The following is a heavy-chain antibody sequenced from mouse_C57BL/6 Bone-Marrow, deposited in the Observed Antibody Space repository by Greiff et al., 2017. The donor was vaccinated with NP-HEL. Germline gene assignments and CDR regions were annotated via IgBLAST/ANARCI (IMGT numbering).Heavy chain of an antibody. D-gene: IGHD2-1*01. J-gene: IGHJ3*01. CDR1: GYTFTDYE. Sequence: QVQLQQSGAELVRPGASVTLSCKASGYTFTDYEMHWVKQTPVHGLEWIGAIDPETGGTAYNQKFKGKAILTADKSSSTAYMKLRSLTSEDSAVYYCTREGDYGNSHAYWGQGTLVTVSA. CDR3: TREGDYGNSHAY. V-gene: IGHV1-15*01. CDR2: IDPETGGT.